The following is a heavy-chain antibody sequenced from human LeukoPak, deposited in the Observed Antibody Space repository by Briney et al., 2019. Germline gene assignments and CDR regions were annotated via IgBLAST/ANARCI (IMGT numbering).Heavy chain of an antibody. J-gene: IGHJ5*02. CDR1: GGTFSSYA. V-gene: IGHV1-69*13. D-gene: IGHD2-2*01. Sequence: SVKVSCKASGGTFSSYAISWVRQAPGQGLEWMGGIIPIFGTANYAQKFQGRVTITADESTSTAYMELSSLRSEDTAVYYCARALGYCSSTSCYDDNWFDPWGQGTLVTVSS. CDR2: IIPIFGTA. CDR3: ARALGYCSSTSCYDDNWFDP.